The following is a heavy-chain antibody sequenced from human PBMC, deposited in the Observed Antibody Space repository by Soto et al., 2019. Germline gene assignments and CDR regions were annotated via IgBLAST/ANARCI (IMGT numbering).Heavy chain of an antibody. CDR2: INPNSGGT. CDR1: VYTFTNFG. D-gene: IGHD2-2*01. V-gene: IGHV1-2*04. Sequence: GASVTVSCKASVYTFTNFGSSWVRRAPGQGLEWMGWINPNSGGTNYAQKFQGWVTMTRDTSISTAYMELSRLRSDDTAVYYCATYGTFPFGYARSWFDPWGQGTLVTVSS. J-gene: IGHJ5*02. CDR3: ATYGTFPFGYARSWFDP.